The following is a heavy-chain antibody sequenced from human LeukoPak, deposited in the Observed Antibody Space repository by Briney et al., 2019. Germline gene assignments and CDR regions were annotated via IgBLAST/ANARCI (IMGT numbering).Heavy chain of an antibody. Sequence: PGGSLRLSCAASGFTFSTYWMSWVRQAPGKGLEWVANIKQDGSEKYFVDSVKGRFTISRDNSKNTLYLQMNSLRAEDTAVYYCAKDIVTMVRGVPPGAFDIWGQGTMVTVSS. CDR1: GFTFSTYW. CDR2: IKQDGSEK. D-gene: IGHD3-10*01. V-gene: IGHV3-7*01. J-gene: IGHJ3*02. CDR3: AKDIVTMVRGVPPGAFDI.